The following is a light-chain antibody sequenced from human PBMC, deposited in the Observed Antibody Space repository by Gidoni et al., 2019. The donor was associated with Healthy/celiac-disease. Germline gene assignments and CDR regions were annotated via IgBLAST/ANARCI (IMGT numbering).Light chain of an antibody. CDR2: GAS. CDR1: QSVNSN. J-gene: IGKJ1*01. V-gene: IGKV3-15*01. CDR3: QQYNNWPPWT. Sequence: EIVMTPSPATLSVSPGERATLSCRASQSVNSNLAWYQQKPGQAPRLLIYGASTRATGIPARFRGSGSGTEFTLTISSLQSEDFAVYYCQQYNNWPPWTFGQGTKVEIK.